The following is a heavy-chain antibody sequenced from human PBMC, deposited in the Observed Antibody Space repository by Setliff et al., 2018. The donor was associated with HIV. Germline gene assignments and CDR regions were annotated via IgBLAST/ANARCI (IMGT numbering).Heavy chain of an antibody. V-gene: IGHV3-7*03. CDR2: IKQDGSEE. CDR3: ATRSSYSSDWHEYYFDY. CDR1: GGSFSGYY. J-gene: IGHJ4*02. D-gene: IGHD6-19*01. Sequence: ETLSLTCAVYGGSFSGYYWSWIRQPPGKGLEWVANIKQDGSEEYRVDSVKGRFTISRDNAKNSLYLQMNSLRAEDTAVYYCATRSSYSSDWHEYYFDYWGQGTLVTVSS.